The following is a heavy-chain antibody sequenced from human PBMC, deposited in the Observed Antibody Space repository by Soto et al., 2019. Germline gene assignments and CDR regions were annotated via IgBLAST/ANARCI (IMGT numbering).Heavy chain of an antibody. CDR2: IYAGDSDT. CDR1: GYSFNGYW. Sequence: GESLKISCKGTGYSFNGYWIAWVRRMPGKGLEWMGIIYAGDSDTRYNPSFQGQVTISADKSTNTAYLQWSSLKASDTAMNYCTRSPSNYDTLTGYYFYFDYWGQGTQVTVSS. D-gene: IGHD3-9*01. V-gene: IGHV5-51*01. CDR3: TRSPSNYDTLTGYYFYFDY. J-gene: IGHJ4*02.